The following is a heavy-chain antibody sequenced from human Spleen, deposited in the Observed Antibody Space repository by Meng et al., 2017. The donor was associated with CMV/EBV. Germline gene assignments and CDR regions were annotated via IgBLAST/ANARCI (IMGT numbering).Heavy chain of an antibody. Sequence: CTVSGGSISSYYWSWIRQPPGKGLEWIGYIYYSGSTNYNPSLKSRVTISVDTSKNQFSLKLSSVTAADTAVYYCARSDFWSGPFDYWGQGTLVTVSS. CDR3: ARSDFWSGPFDY. CDR2: IYYSGST. D-gene: IGHD3-3*01. V-gene: IGHV4-59*01. J-gene: IGHJ4*02. CDR1: GGSISSYY.